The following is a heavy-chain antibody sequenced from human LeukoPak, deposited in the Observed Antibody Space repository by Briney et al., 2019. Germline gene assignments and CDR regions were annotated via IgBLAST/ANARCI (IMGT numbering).Heavy chain of an antibody. D-gene: IGHD4-17*01. CDR2: IYYSGST. Sequence: PSQTLSLTCTVSGGSISSGGYYWSWIRQHPGKGLEWIGYIYYSGSTYYNPSLKSRVTISVDTSKNQFSLKLSSVTAADTAVYYCAVEYGDLYSFFDYWGQGTLVTVSS. V-gene: IGHV4-31*03. J-gene: IGHJ4*02. CDR3: AVEYGDLYSFFDY. CDR1: GGSISSGGYY.